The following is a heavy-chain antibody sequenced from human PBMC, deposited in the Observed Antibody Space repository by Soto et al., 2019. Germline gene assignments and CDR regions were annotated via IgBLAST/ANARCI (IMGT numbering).Heavy chain of an antibody. CDR1: GYSFTSYW. CDR2: IYPGDSDT. J-gene: IGHJ6*02. CDR3: ARHGGNIVLMVYALDYYGMDV. Sequence: GESLKISCKGSGYSFTSYWIGWVRQMPGKGLEWMGIIYPGDSDTRYSPSFQGQVTISADKSISTAYLQWSSLKASDTAMYYCARHGGNIVLMVYALDYYGMDVWGQGTTVTAP. V-gene: IGHV5-51*01. D-gene: IGHD2-8*01.